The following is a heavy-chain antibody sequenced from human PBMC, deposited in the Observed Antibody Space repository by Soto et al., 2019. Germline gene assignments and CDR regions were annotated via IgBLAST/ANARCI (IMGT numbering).Heavy chain of an antibody. CDR1: GYTFTSYG. CDR2: ITTDKGKT. J-gene: IGHJ4*02. Sequence: QVQLVQSGPEVKKPGASVKVSCKTSGYTFTSYGISWVRQAPGQGLEWMGWITTDKGKTTYARKFQVRVTMTTDTSTSTAYMEMRSLRSDDTAVYYCATRAPAFDYWGQGTLVTVSS. CDR3: ATRAPAFDY. V-gene: IGHV1-18*01.